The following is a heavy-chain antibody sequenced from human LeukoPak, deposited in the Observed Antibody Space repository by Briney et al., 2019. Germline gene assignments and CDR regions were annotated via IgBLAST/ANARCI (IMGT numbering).Heavy chain of an antibody. V-gene: IGHV4-59*01. CDR1: GGSISSYY. Sequence: SETLSLTCTVSGGSISSYYWSWIRQPPGKGLEWIGYIYYSGSTNYNPSLKSRVTISVDTSKNQFSLKLSSVTAADTAVYYCACYVGGLNYYDSSGYDAFDIWGQGTMVTVSS. CDR3: ACYVGGLNYYDSSGYDAFDI. D-gene: IGHD3-22*01. J-gene: IGHJ3*02. CDR2: IYYSGST.